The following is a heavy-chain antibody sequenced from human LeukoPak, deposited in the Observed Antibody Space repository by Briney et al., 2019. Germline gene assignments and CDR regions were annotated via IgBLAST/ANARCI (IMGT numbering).Heavy chain of an antibody. CDR3: ARRHDILTGYYDY. CDR1: GGSISISSYY. Sequence: SETLSLTCTVSGGSISISSYYWGWIRQPPGKGLEWIGSIYYSGSTYYNPSLKSRVTISVDTSKNQFSLKLSSVTAADTAVYYCARRHDILTGYYDYRGQGTLVTVSS. J-gene: IGHJ4*02. V-gene: IGHV4-39*01. D-gene: IGHD3-9*01. CDR2: IYYSGST.